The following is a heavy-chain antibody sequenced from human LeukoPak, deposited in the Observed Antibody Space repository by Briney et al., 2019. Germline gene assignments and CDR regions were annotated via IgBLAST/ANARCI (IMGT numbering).Heavy chain of an antibody. Sequence: KPSETLSLTCAVSGYSTSSGYYWGWIRQPPGKGLEWIGSIYHSGSTYYNPSLKSRVTISVDTSKNQFSLKLTSVTAADTAVYYCARLHWNSNYWGQGTLVTVSS. J-gene: IGHJ4*02. CDR3: ARLHWNSNY. V-gene: IGHV4-38-2*01. CDR1: GYSTSSGYY. CDR2: IYHSGST. D-gene: IGHD1-7*01.